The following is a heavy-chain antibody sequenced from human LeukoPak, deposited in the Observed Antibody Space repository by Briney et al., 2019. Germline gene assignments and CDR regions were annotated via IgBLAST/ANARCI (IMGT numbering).Heavy chain of an antibody. CDR3: ARRPVYGSSYYYYYGMDV. D-gene: IGHD3-10*01. CDR1: GYSFTSYW. Sequence: GESLKISCKGSGYSFTSYWIGWVRQMPGKGLEWMGIIYPGDSDTRYSPSFQGQVTISADKSISTAYLQWSSLKASDTAMYYCARRPVYGSSYYYYYGMDVWGQGTTVTVSS. CDR2: IYPGDSDT. V-gene: IGHV5-51*01. J-gene: IGHJ6*02.